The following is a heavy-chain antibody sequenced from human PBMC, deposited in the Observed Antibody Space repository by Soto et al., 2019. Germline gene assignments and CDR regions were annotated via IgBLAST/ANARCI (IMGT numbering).Heavy chain of an antibody. CDR2: IYYSGST. V-gene: IGHV4-59*08. CDR1: GGSISSYY. CDR3: ARHERIAAAPPFDP. J-gene: IGHJ5*02. Sequence: SETLSLTCTVSGGSISSYYWSWIRQPPGKGLEWIGYIYYSGSTNYNPSLKSRVTISVDTSKNQFSLKLSSVTAADTAVYYCARHERIAAAPPFDPWGRRTLVTVSS. D-gene: IGHD6-13*01.